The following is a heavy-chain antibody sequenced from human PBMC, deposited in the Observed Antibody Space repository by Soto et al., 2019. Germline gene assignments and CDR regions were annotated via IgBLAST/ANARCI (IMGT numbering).Heavy chain of an antibody. CDR3: AKVSRPSRISTPDFDY. CDR2: ISYDGNTQ. Sequence: QVQLVESGGGVVQPGTSLRLSCAASGFTLSSYSRHWVRQAPGKGRDWVAVISYDGNTQFYGDSVKGRFIVSRDNSRNTLYLQLNNLQAEDTAVYYCAKVSRPSRISTPDFDYWGQGTLVTVSS. CDR1: GFTLSSYS. V-gene: IGHV3-30-3*01. J-gene: IGHJ4*02.